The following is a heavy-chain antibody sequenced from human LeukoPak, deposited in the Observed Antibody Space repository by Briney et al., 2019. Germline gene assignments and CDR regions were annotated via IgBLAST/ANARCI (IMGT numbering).Heavy chain of an antibody. CDR3: ARALNAAFFYFYGMDL. CDR2: ISSSSSSK. Sequence: GGSLRLSCAASGFNFRSYSMNWVRQAPGKGLEWVSCISSSSSSKNYADSVKGRSTVSRDNARNSLYLEMNSLRADDTAVYFCARALNAAFFYFYGMDLWGQGTTVTVSS. D-gene: IGHD2/OR15-2a*01. J-gene: IGHJ6*02. V-gene: IGHV3-21*01. CDR1: GFNFRSYS.